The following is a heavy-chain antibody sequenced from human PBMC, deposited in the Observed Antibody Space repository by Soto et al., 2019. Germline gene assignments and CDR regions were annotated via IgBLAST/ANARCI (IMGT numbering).Heavy chain of an antibody. CDR2: ISSSSSTI. J-gene: IGHJ6*03. CDR3: ARVYPPPALSNYYYYYYMDV. Sequence: GGSLRLSCAASGFTFSSYSMNWVRQAPGKGLEWVSYISSSSSTIYYADSVKGRFTISRDNAKNSLYLQMNSLRAEDTAVYYCARVYPPPALSNYYYYYYMDVWGKGTTVTVSS. V-gene: IGHV3-48*01. CDR1: GFTFSSYS. D-gene: IGHD2-2*02.